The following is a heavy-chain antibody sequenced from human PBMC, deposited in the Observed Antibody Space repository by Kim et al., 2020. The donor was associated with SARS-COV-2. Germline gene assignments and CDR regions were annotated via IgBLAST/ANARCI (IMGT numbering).Heavy chain of an antibody. J-gene: IGHJ5*02. CDR1: GGSISSGGYY. CDR2: IYYSGST. D-gene: IGHD2-8*01. Sequence: SETLSLTCTVSGGSISSGGYYWSWIRQHPGKGLEWIGYIYYSGSTYYNPSLKSRVTISVDTSKNQFSLKLSSVTAADTAVYYCARGIGLFGGWFDPWGQGTLVTVSS. V-gene: IGHV4-31*03. CDR3: ARGIGLFGGWFDP.